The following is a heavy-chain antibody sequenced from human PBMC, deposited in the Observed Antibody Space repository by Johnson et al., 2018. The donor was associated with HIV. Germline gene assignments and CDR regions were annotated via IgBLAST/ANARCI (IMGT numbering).Heavy chain of an antibody. D-gene: IGHD6-6*01. V-gene: IGHV3-23*04. CDR1: GFTFSSYA. CDR2: ISGSGGST. J-gene: IGHJ3*02. Sequence: VQLVESGGGLVQPGGSLRVSCAASGFKYAASGFTFSSYAMSWVRQAPGKGLEWVSAISGSGGSTYYADSVKGRFTISRDNSKNTLYLQMNSLRAEDTAVYYCARDRDAARLHDAFDIWGQGTMVTVSS. CDR3: ARDRDAARLHDAFDI.